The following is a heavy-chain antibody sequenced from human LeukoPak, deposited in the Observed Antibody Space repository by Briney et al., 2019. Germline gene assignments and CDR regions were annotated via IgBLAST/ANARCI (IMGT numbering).Heavy chain of an antibody. CDR1: GFTVSSNY. CDR3: ATEDGYGYGMDV. Sequence: GGSLRLSCAASGFTVSSNYMSWVRQAPGKGLEWVSVIYSGGSRYYADSVKGRFIISRDISKNTVYLQMNSLRVEDTAVYYCATEDGYGYGMDVWGQGTTVTVSS. V-gene: IGHV3-66*01. D-gene: IGHD3-22*01. J-gene: IGHJ6*02. CDR2: IYSGGSR.